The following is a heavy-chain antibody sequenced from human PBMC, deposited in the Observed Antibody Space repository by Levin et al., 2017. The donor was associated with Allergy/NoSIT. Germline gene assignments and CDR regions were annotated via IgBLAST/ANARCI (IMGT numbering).Heavy chain of an antibody. J-gene: IGHJ3*01. CDR3: VRDSRDAYIPLAFDV. D-gene: IGHD5-24*01. V-gene: IGHV1-18*01. Sequence: ASVKVSCKASGYTFSTYGISWVRQAPGQGLEWMGWINVYKGNTFYLRKLQGRVTMTADTSTSTVYMELRSLRSDDTAMYYCVRDSRDAYIPLAFDVWGQGTKVTVSS. CDR1: GYTFSTYG. CDR2: INVYKGNT.